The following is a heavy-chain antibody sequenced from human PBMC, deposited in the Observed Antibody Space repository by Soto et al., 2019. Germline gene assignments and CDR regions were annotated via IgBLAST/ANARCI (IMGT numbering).Heavy chain of an antibody. Sequence: GGSLRLSCAASGFTFSGYGRNWIRQAPGKGLEWVSYISSSSSTIYYADSVKGRFTISRDNAKNSLYLQMNSLRAEDTAVYYCARTPAGYCSGGSCGNDAFDIWGQGTMVTVSS. V-gene: IGHV3-48*01. CDR3: ARTPAGYCSGGSCGNDAFDI. CDR1: GFTFSGYG. D-gene: IGHD2-15*01. CDR2: ISSSSSTI. J-gene: IGHJ3*02.